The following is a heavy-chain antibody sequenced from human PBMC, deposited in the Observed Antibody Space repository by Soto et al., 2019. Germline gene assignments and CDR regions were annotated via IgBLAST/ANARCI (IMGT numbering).Heavy chain of an antibody. V-gene: IGHV3-30-3*01. CDR2: ISYDGSNK. J-gene: IGHJ5*02. CDR3: GRALGIAAAGTFWFDP. D-gene: IGHD6-13*01. CDR1: GFTFSSYA. Sequence: QVQLVESGGGVVQPGRSLRLSCAASGFTFSSYAMHWVRQAPGKGLEWVAVISYDGSNKYYADSVKGRFTISRDNSKNTLYLQMDSLRAEDTAVYYCGRALGIAAAGTFWFDPWGQGTLVTVSS.